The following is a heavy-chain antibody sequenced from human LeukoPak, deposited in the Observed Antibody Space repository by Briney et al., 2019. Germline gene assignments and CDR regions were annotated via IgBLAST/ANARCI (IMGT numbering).Heavy chain of an antibody. D-gene: IGHD3-16*01. V-gene: IGHV1-69*06. Sequence: ASVTVSCTASGDSFSSYAITWVRQAPGQGLEWLGRVIPIFGTANYPQKFQGRVTITADIFSSTVYIEMTNLTSDDTAVYFCAKQGAVRQDYYMDVWGNGTTVSVS. CDR3: AKQGAVRQDYYMDV. CDR1: GDSFSSYA. CDR2: VIPIFGTA. J-gene: IGHJ6*03.